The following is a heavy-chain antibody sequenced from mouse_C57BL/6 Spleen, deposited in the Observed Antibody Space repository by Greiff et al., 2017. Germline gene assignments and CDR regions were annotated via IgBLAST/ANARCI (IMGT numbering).Heavy chain of an antibody. CDR3: ARSNWDLYYFDD. CDR2: INPSSGYT. J-gene: IGHJ2*01. D-gene: IGHD4-1*01. CDR1: GYTFTSYT. Sequence: QVQLQQSGAELARPGASVKMSCKASGYTFTSYTMHWVKQRPGQGLEWIGYINPSSGYTKYNQKFKDKATLTADKSSSTAYMQLSSLTSEDSAVXYCARSNWDLYYFDDGGQGTTLTVSS. V-gene: IGHV1-4*01.